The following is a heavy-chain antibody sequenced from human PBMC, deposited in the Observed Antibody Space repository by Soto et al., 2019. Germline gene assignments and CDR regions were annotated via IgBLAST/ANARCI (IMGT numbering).Heavy chain of an antibody. J-gene: IGHJ4*02. CDR2: IIPIFGTA. Sequence: GASVKVSCKASGGTFSSYAISWVRQAPGQGLEWMGGIIPIFGTANYAQKFQGRVTITADKSTSTAYMELSSLRSEDTAVYYCARGIMLRRAIFGLDYWGQGTLVTVSS. CDR3: ARGIMLRRAIFGLDY. D-gene: IGHD3-3*01. V-gene: IGHV1-69*06. CDR1: GGTFSSYA.